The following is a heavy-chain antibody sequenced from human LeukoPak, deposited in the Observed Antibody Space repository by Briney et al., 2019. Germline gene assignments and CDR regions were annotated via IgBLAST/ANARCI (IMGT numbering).Heavy chain of an antibody. CDR1: GFTFSSYA. D-gene: IGHD6-13*01. V-gene: IGHV3-23*01. CDR2: ISGSGGST. J-gene: IGHJ4*02. Sequence: GGSLRLSCAASGFTFSSYAMSWVRQAPGKGLEWVSAISGSGGSTYYADSVKGRFTISRDNSKNTLYLQVNSLRAEDTAVYYCAKKTRGIAAAAPDYWGQGTLVTVSS. CDR3: AKKTRGIAAAAPDY.